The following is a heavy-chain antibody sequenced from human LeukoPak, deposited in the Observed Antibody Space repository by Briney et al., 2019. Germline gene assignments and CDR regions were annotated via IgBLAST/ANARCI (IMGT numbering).Heavy chain of an antibody. Sequence: GGSLRLSCAASGFTFSSYWMSWVRQAPGKGLEGGANIKQDGREKYYVDSVQGRFTISRDNAKNSLYLQMNSLRDEDTAVYYCARAAFGGSYRKPDYWGQGTLVTVSS. J-gene: IGHJ4*02. CDR1: GFTFSSYW. V-gene: IGHV3-7*01. CDR3: ARAAFGGSYRKPDY. CDR2: IKQDGREK. D-gene: IGHD1-26*01.